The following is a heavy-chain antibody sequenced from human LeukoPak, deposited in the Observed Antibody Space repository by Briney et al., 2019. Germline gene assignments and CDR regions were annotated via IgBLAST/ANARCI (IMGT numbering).Heavy chain of an antibody. J-gene: IGHJ5*02. CDR2: NYHSGST. D-gene: IGHD6-13*01. V-gene: IGHV4-4*02. CDR3: AREDSGYSSSWYRGWFDP. CDR1: GGSISSSNW. Sequence: TSETLSLTCAVSGGSISSSNWWSWVRPPPGEGLEWIGENYHSGSTNYNPSLKSRVTISVDKSKNQFSLKLSSVTAADTAVYYCAREDSGYSSSWYRGWFDPRGQGTLVTVSS.